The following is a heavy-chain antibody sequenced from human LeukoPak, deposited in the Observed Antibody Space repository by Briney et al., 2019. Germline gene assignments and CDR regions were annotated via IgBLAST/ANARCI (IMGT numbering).Heavy chain of an antibody. CDR1: GFTFRDFV. Sequence: GGSLRLSCAASGFTFRDFVMTWLRHTPGKGLEWIGYISNDGLTTRYADSMKGRFSISRDNAKNSLFLQMNSLRAEDTAVYYCARDHRSLLDYWGQGTLVIVSS. CDR3: ARDHRSLLDY. V-gene: IGHV3-11*01. CDR2: ISNDGLTT. J-gene: IGHJ4*02.